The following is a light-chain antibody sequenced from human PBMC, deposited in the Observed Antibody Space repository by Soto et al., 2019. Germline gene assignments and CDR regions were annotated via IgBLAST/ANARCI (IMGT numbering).Light chain of an antibody. CDR3: SSYTSTSAWV. CDR2: EVS. CDR1: SSDVGGYNY. V-gene: IGLV2-14*01. J-gene: IGLJ3*02. Sequence: QSALTQPASVSGSPGQSITISCTGTSSDVGGYNYVSWYQQHPGKAPKLMIYEVSNRPSGVSNRFSGSKSGNTASLTISGLQAEDEGDYSCSSYTSTSAWVFGGGTKVTVL.